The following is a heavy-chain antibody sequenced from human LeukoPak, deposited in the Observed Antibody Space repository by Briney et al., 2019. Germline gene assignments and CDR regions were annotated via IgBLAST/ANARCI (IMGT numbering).Heavy chain of an antibody. Sequence: GGSLRLSCAASGFIFSTYAMTWVRQAPGKGLEWVSAISGSGDNTFYADVVKGRFTIARDNSKDTLFLQMNRLRAEDTAVYYCAAQKRGNYRPYYFDYWGQGTLVTVSS. V-gene: IGHV3-23*01. CDR2: ISGSGDNT. D-gene: IGHD3-16*02. CDR1: GFIFSTYA. CDR3: AAQKRGNYRPYYFDY. J-gene: IGHJ4*02.